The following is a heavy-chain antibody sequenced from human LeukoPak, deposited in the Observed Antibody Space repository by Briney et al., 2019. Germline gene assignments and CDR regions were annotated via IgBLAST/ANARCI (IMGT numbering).Heavy chain of an antibody. V-gene: IGHV3-21*01. CDR1: GFTFSGYD. J-gene: IGHJ4*02. D-gene: IGHD3-16*01. CDR3: GRAFPPLRTSSAGDL. Sequence: GGSLRLSCSASGFTFSGYDVNWVRQAPGKGLEWVSSISGLSTHIYYGDSVKGRFSISRDNAKNSVYLQMNSLGVEDTAIYYCGRAFPPLRTSSAGDLWGQGILVTVSS. CDR2: ISGLSTHI.